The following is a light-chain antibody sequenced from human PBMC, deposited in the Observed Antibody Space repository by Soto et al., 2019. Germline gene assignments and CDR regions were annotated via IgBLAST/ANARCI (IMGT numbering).Light chain of an antibody. V-gene: IGLV8-61*01. CDR3: ALFMGNGISV. CDR1: SGSVPTANT. Sequence: QTVVPQESSFTVSPGGTVTLTCGLISGSVPTANTPNWYQQTPGLAPRTLIYSTSTRSSGVPDRFSGSILGNKAALTITGAQADDESDYYCALFMGNGISVFGTGTKLTVL. CDR2: STS. J-gene: IGLJ1*01.